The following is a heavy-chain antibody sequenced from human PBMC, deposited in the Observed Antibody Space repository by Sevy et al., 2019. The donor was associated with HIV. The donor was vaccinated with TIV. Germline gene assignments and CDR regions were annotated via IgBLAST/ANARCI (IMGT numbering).Heavy chain of an antibody. CDR2: ISYDGSNK. CDR1: GFTFSSYA. Sequence: GGSLRLSCAASGFTFSSYAMHWVRQAPGKGLEWVAVISYDGSNKYYADSVKGRFTISRDNSKNTLYLQMNSLRAEDTAVYYCTRDSRRLAVYYYGMDVWGQGTTVTVSS. J-gene: IGHJ6*02. D-gene: IGHD3-9*01. V-gene: IGHV3-30*04. CDR3: TRDSRRLAVYYYGMDV.